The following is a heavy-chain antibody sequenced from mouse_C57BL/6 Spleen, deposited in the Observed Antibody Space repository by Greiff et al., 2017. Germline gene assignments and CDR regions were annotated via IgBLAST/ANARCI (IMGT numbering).Heavy chain of an antibody. CDR3: VREGVVARYFDV. D-gene: IGHD1-1*01. V-gene: IGHV10-3*01. CDR1: GFTFNTYA. J-gene: IGHJ1*03. Sequence: EVQLVESGGGLVQPKGSLTLSCAASGFTFNTYAMHWVRQAPGKGLEWVARIRSKSSNYATYYADSVKDRFTISRDDSQSMLYLQMNNLKTEDTAMYYCVREGVVARYFDVWGTGTTVTVSS. CDR2: IRSKSSNYAT.